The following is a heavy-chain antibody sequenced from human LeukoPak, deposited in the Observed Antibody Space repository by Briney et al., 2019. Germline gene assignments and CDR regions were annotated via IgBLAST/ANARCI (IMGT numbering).Heavy chain of an antibody. CDR3: ARRGTMTVAGTRDFDY. D-gene: IGHD6-19*01. CDR2: IYYSGST. V-gene: IGHV4-39*01. Sequence: SETLSLTCTVSGGSISSSSYYWGWIRQPPGKGLEWFGSIYYSGSTYYNPSLKSRVTISVDTSKNQFSLQLSSVTAADTAVYYCARRGTMTVAGTRDFDYWGQGTLVTVSS. CDR1: GGSISSSSYY. J-gene: IGHJ4*02.